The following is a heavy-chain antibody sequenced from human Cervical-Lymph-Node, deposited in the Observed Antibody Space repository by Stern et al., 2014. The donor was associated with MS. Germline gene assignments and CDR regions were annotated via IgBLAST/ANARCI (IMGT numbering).Heavy chain of an antibody. J-gene: IGHJ4*02. CDR3: ARGHWELLGNNYFDS. CDR2: LHASGAT. CDR1: GASISSGTSY. V-gene: IGHV4-61*02. Sequence: QVQLQESGPGLVKPSQTLSLTCTVSGASISSGTSYWSWIRQPAGGGLEWIGRLHASGATYYNPSLKSRVTISGDPSKNHFSPNLNSVTAADTAVYYCARGHWELLGNNYFDSWGQGTLVTVSS. D-gene: IGHD1-26*01.